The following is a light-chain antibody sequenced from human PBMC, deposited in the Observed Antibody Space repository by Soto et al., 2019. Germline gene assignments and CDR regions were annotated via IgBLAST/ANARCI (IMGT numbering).Light chain of an antibody. Sequence: QSVLTQPASVSGSPGQSITISCTGSSRDVGGYNYVSWYQQHPGKAPKLMIYEVSNRPSGVSNRISGSKSGNTASLTISGLQAEDEADYYCSSYTSSSTLEFGGGTKVTVL. J-gene: IGLJ3*02. CDR3: SSYTSSSTLE. CDR2: EVS. V-gene: IGLV2-14*03. CDR1: SRDVGGYNY.